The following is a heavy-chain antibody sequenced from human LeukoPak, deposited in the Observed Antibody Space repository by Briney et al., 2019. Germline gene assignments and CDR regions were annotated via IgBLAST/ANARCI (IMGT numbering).Heavy chain of an antibody. CDR2: INPNSGGT. CDR1: GYTFTSYG. J-gene: IGHJ4*02. V-gene: IGHV1-2*02. D-gene: IGHD1-1*01. Sequence: GASVKVSCKASGYTFTSYGISWVRQAPGQGLEWMGWINPNSGGTNYAQKFQGRVTMTRDTSISTAYMELSRLRSDDTAVYYCARVPTGTGDYWSQGTLVTVSS. CDR3: ARVPTGTGDY.